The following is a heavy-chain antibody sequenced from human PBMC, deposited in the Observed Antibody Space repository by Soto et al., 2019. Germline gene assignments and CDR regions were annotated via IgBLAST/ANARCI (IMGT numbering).Heavy chain of an antibody. D-gene: IGHD3-16*01. CDR3: ARDGGDFDY. CDR1: GFIFSSYG. J-gene: IGHJ4*02. Sequence: QVQLVESGGGVVQPGRSLRLSCATSGFIFSSYGIHWLRQAPGKGLEWLAIISHDGNKKYYADSVKGRFTISRDNSKNTVYLQMDSLRVEDTAVYYCARDGGDFDYWGQGTLVTVSP. V-gene: IGHV3-33*05. CDR2: ISHDGNKK.